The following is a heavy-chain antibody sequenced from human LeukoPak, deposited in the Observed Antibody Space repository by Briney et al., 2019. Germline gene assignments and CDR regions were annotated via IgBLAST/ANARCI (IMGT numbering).Heavy chain of an antibody. D-gene: IGHD5-18*01. CDR2: MNPNSGNT. CDR3: ARAGGYSYGLLGYYYYGMDV. J-gene: IGHJ6*02. V-gene: IGHV1-8*01. CDR1: GYTFTRYD. Sequence: ASVKVSCKASGYTFTRYDINWVRQATGQGLEWMGWMNPNSGNTGYAQKFQGRVTMTRNTSISTAYMELSSLRSEDTAVYYCARAGGYSYGLLGYYYYGMDVWGQGTTVTVSS.